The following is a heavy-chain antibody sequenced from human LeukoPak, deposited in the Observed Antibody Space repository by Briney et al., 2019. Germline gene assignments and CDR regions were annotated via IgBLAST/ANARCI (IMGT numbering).Heavy chain of an antibody. V-gene: IGHV4-4*02. J-gene: IGHJ4*02. D-gene: IGHD2-15*01. Sequence: SETLSLTCAVSGGSISSSNWWSWVRQPPGKGLEWIGEIYYSGSTNYNPSLKSRVTISVDKSKNQFSLKLSSVTAADTAVYYCARGAVMAVVPSYDYWGQGTLVTVSS. CDR2: IYYSGST. CDR1: GGSISSSNW. CDR3: ARGAVMAVVPSYDY.